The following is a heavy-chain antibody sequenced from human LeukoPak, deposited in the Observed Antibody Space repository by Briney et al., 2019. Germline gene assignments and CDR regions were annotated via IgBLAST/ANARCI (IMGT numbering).Heavy chain of an antibody. CDR3: AREGYDILTGQDAFDI. CDR1: GDSVSRNSSA. CDR2: PYYRSKWYN. J-gene: IGHJ3*02. Sequence: SQTLSLTCAISGDSVSRNSSAWNWIRQSPSRVLEWLGRPYYRSKWYNEYAVSVKSRITINPDTSKNQFALQLNSVTPEDTAVYYCAREGYDILTGQDAFDIWGQGTMVTVSS. V-gene: IGHV6-1*01. D-gene: IGHD3-9*01.